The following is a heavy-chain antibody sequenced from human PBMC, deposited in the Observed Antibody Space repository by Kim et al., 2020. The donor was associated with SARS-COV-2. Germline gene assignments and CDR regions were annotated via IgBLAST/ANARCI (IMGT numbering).Heavy chain of an antibody. J-gene: IGHJ4*02. D-gene: IGHD3-10*01. CDR3: ATSIRGVPR. CDR2: GGT. V-gene: IGHV4-59*01. Sequence: GGTNHNPALKSRVTLSVDTSQDQFSLKLTSVTAADTAVYYCATSIRGVPRWGQGTLVTVSS.